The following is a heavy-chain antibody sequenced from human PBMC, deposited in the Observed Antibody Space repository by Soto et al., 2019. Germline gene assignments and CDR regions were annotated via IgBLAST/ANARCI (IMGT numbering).Heavy chain of an antibody. CDR2: ISAYNGNT. J-gene: IGHJ5*02. CDR3: ARDQEKYCSGGSCYSIVA. Sequence: QVQLVQSGAEVKKPGASVKVSCKASGYTFTSYGISWVRQAPGQGLEWMGWISAYNGNTNYAQKLQGRVTMTTDTSTSTAYMELRSLRSDDTAVYYCARDQEKYCSGGSCYSIVAWGQGTLVTVSS. V-gene: IGHV1-18*01. CDR1: GYTFTSYG. D-gene: IGHD2-15*01.